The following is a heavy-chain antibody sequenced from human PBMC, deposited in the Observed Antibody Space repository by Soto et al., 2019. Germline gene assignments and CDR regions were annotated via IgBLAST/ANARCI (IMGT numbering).Heavy chain of an antibody. D-gene: IGHD3-22*01. CDR1: GFTFSDYY. CDR2: ISSSDSII. V-gene: IGHV3-11*01. Sequence: GGSLRLSCAASGFTFSDYYMSWIRQAPGKGLEWVSYISSSDSIIYYADSVKGRFTISRDNAKNSLYLQMNSLRAEDTAVYYCARDLGYYDSSCYFDYWGQGTLVTVSS. J-gene: IGHJ4*02. CDR3: ARDLGYYDSSCYFDY.